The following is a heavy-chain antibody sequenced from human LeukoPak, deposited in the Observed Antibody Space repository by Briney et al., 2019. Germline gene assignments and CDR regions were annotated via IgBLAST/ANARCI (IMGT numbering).Heavy chain of an antibody. CDR1: GFTFSSYS. CDR2: ISSSSSYI. V-gene: IGHV3-21*04. CDR3: AKATHGSGSYYPFDY. D-gene: IGHD3-10*01. Sequence: GGSLRLSCAASGFTFSSYSMNWVRQAPGKGLEWVSSISSSSSYIYYADSVKGRFTISRDNDKNSLYLQMNSLRAEDTALYYCAKATHGSGSYYPFDYWAREPWSPSP. J-gene: IGHJ4*02.